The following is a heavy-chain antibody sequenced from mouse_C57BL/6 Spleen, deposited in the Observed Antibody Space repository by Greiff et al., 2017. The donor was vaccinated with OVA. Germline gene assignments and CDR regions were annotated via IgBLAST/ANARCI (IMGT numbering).Heavy chain of an antibody. CDR1: GYTFTSYW. J-gene: IGHJ1*03. Sequence: VQLQQPGAELVKPGASVKVSCKASGYTFTSYWMHWVKQRPGQGLEWIGRIHPSDSDTNYNQKFKGKATLTVDKSSSTAYMELRSLTSEDSAVYFCAIQRTTGWYFDVWGTGTTVTVSS. CDR3: AIQRTTGWYFDV. CDR2: IHPSDSDT. D-gene: IGHD2-13*01. V-gene: IGHV1-74*01.